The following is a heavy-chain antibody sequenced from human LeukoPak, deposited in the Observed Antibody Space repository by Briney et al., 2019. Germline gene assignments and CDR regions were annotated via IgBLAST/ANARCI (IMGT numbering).Heavy chain of an antibody. V-gene: IGHV3-66*01. J-gene: IGHJ4*02. CDR3: ARGLSGSYSDQNFDY. Sequence: PGGSLRLSCAASGFTVSSNYMSWVRQAPGKGLEWVSVIYSGGSTYYADSVKDRFTISRDNSKNTLYLQMNSLRAEDTAVYYCARGLSGSYSDQNFDYWGRGTLVTVSS. CDR1: GFTVSSNY. D-gene: IGHD1-26*01. CDR2: IYSGGST.